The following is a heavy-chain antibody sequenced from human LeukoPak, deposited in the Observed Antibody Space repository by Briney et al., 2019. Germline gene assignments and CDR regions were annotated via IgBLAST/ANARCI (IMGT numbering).Heavy chain of an antibody. CDR1: GGTFSSYA. CDR2: IIPIFGTA. D-gene: IGHD2-21*01. Sequence: SVKVSCKASGGTFSSYAISWVRQAPGQGLEWMGRIIPIFGTANYAQKFQGRVTITTDESTSTAYMELSSLRSGDTAVYYCARDLSSAIVGYYYYMDVWGKGTTVTVSS. J-gene: IGHJ6*03. CDR3: ARDLSSAIVGYYYYMDV. V-gene: IGHV1-69*05.